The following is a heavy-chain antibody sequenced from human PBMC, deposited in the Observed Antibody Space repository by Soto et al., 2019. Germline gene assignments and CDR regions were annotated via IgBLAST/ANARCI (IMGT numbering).Heavy chain of an antibody. D-gene: IGHD6-19*01. Sequence: GGSLRLSCAASGFTFSSYAMSWVRQAPGKGLEWVSAISGSGGSTYYADSVKGRFTISRDNSKNTLYLQMNSLRAEDTAVYYCAKDGYSSGWYSHSYYYYGMDVWGQGTTVTVSS. CDR1: GFTFSSYA. CDR3: AKDGYSSGWYSHSYYYYGMDV. V-gene: IGHV3-23*01. CDR2: ISGSGGST. J-gene: IGHJ6*02.